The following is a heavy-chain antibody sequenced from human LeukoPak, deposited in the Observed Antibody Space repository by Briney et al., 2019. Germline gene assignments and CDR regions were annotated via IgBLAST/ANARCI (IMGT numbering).Heavy chain of an antibody. D-gene: IGHD4/OR15-4a*01. CDR2: ISYDGSNK. J-gene: IGHJ4*02. CDR1: GFTFSSYA. Sequence: PGGSLRLSCAASGFTFSSYAMHWVRQAPGKGLEWVAVISYDGSNKYYADSVKGRFTISRDNSKNTLYLQMNSLRAEDTAVYYCARSFGDYGPLDYWDQGTLVTVSS. CDR3: ARSFGDYGPLDY. V-gene: IGHV3-30-3*01.